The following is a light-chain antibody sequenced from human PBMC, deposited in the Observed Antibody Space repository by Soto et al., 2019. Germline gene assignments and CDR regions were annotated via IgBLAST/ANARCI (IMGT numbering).Light chain of an antibody. Sequence: EIVLTQSPAALSVSPGERVTLSCRASQGIGDTLAWYQQKPGQTHRLLIYDSSTRAIGIPDRFSGSGSGTDFTLTISSLQPEDFATYYCRQSYSTPLTFGGGTKV. J-gene: IGKJ4*01. CDR1: QGIGDT. CDR2: DSS. V-gene: IGKV3-15*01. CDR3: RQSYSTPLT.